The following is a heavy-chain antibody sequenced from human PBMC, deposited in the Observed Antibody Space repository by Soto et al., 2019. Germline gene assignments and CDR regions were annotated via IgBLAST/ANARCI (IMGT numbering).Heavy chain of an antibody. CDR3: ALFGRDYDSSGYYFPPLDY. J-gene: IGHJ4*02. V-gene: IGHV4-34*01. CDR1: GGSFSGYY. D-gene: IGHD3-22*01. CDR2: INHSGST. Sequence: PSETLSLTCAVYGGSFSGYYWSWIRQPPGKGLEWIGEINHSGSTNYNPSLKSRVTISVDTSKNQFSLKLSSVTAADTAVYYCALFGRDYDSSGYYFPPLDYWGQGTLVTVSS.